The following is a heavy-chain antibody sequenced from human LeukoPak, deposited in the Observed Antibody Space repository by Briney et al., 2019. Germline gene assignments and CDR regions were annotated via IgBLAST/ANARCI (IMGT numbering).Heavy chain of an antibody. CDR2: FFYGANT. CDR3: ARHGYSFLTLVY. J-gene: IGHJ4*02. V-gene: IGHV4-39*01. CDR1: GGPLSSSKFS. D-gene: IGHD2-15*01. Sequence: SETLSLTCTVSGGPLSSSKFSWGWVRQPPGKGLEWIGHFFYGANTYYNPSLHSRVTISVYTYKTQFSLTVNSVTAADTAVYYCARHGYSFLTLVYWGQGTLVTVPS.